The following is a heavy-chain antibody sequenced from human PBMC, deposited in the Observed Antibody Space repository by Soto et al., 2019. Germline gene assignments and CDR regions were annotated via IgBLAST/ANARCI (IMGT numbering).Heavy chain of an antibody. V-gene: IGHV2-5*02. J-gene: IGHJ4*02. CDR1: GFSLSTSGVG. Sequence: QITLKESGPTLVRPTQTLTLTCAFSGFSLSTSGVGVGWIRQPPGKALEWLAVIYWDDSKHYSPSLRSRLTITKDSCKNPVVLTMTNMDPMDTGTYSGAHTGPDDRPLDYWGQGTLVTVSS. CDR2: IYWDDSK. CDR3: AHTGPDDRPLDY.